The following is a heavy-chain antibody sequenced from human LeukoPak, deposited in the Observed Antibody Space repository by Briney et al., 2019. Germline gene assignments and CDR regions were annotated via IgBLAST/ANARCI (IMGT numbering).Heavy chain of an antibody. D-gene: IGHD3-22*01. V-gene: IGHV3-9*01. Sequence: GGSLRLSCAASGFTFDDYAMHWVRQAPGKGLEWVSGISWNSGSIGYADSVKGRFTISRDNAKNSLYLQMNSLRAEDTALYYCAKDISMIVVAPSGPFDYWGQGTLVTVSS. CDR3: AKDISMIVVAPSGPFDY. J-gene: IGHJ4*02. CDR1: GFTFDDYA. CDR2: ISWNSGSI.